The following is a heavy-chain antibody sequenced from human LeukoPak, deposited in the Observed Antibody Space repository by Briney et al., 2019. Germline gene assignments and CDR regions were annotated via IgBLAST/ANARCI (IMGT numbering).Heavy chain of an antibody. D-gene: IGHD1-26*01. Sequence: GGSLRLSCAASGFTVSSNAMSWVRQAPGKGLEWVSVIYSGGKTYYADSVKGRFTISKDNSKNTLYLQMNSLRAEDTAVYYCAREGSREARDYFDYWGQGTLVTVSS. CDR2: IYSGGKT. V-gene: IGHV3-66*01. J-gene: IGHJ4*02. CDR1: GFTVSSNA. CDR3: AREGSREARDYFDY.